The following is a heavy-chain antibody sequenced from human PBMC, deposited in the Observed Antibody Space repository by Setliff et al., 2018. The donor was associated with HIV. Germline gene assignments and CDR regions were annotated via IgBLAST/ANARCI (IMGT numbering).Heavy chain of an antibody. V-gene: IGHV1-8*03. Sequence: ASVKVSCKTSGDTFTSYDINWVRQAAGHGLEWMGWMTPYSGNTGYAQKFQGRVTITTDASTSAVYMELSSLRSEDTAVYYCARDGPSYHYYMDVWGKGTTVTVSS. CDR2: MTPYSGNT. CDR1: GDTFTSYD. CDR3: ARDGPSYHYYMDV. J-gene: IGHJ6*03.